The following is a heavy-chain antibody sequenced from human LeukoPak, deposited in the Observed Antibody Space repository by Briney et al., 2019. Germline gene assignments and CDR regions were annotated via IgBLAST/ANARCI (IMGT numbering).Heavy chain of an antibody. D-gene: IGHD3-22*01. Sequence: SETLSLTCTVSGGSISSYYWSWIRQPPGKGLEWIGYIYYSGSTNYNPALKSRVTISADTSKNQFSLKLSSVTAADTAVYYCARRAYCDSSGYYHFDHWGQGTLVTVSS. CDR1: GGSISSYY. J-gene: IGHJ4*02. CDR3: ARRAYCDSSGYYHFDH. CDR2: IYYSGST. V-gene: IGHV4-59*08.